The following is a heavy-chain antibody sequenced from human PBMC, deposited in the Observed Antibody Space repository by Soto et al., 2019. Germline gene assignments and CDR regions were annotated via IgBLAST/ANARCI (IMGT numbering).Heavy chain of an antibody. J-gene: IGHJ5*02. CDR1: GFTVSSNY. V-gene: IGHV3-53*01. Sequence: EVQLVESGGGLIQPGGSLRLSCAVSGFTVSSNYMSWVRQAPGKGLEWVSIIYANDNRYYADSVKGRFTISRDNSTNTLYLQMNSLRAEDTAIYYCTKEELGRDHWGQGTLVTVSS. CDR3: TKEELGRDH. CDR2: IYANDNR. D-gene: IGHD1-7*01.